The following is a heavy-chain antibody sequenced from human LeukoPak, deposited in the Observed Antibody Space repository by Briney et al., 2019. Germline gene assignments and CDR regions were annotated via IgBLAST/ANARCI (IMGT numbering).Heavy chain of an antibody. CDR1: GLTFSDHY. J-gene: IGHJ6*03. D-gene: IGHD4-17*01. V-gene: IGHV3-72*01. Sequence: PGGSLRLSCAASGLTFSDHYIDWVRQAPGKGLEWVSRTKDKGNSYTTAYAASVRGRFTISRDDSKNSLYLQMNSLKIEDTAVYYCARYGDYPRYYYYMDVWGKGTTVTVSS. CDR2: TKDKGNSYTT. CDR3: ARYGDYPRYYYYMDV.